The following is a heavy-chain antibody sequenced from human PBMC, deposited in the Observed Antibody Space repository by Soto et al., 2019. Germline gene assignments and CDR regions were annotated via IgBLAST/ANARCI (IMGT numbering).Heavy chain of an antibody. CDR2: VSSTTNYI. CDR3: ARESEDLTSNFDY. J-gene: IGHJ4*02. V-gene: IGHV3-21*06. CDR1: GFTFTRYS. Sequence: PGGSLRLSCAASGFTFTRYSMNWVRQAPGKGLEWVSSVSSTTNYIYYGDSMKGRFTISRDNAKNSLYLEMNSLRAEDTAVYYCARESEDLTSNFDYWGQGTLVTVSS.